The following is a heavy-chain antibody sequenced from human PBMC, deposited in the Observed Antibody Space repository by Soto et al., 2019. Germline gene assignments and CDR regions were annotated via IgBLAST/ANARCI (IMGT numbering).Heavy chain of an antibody. Sequence: QLQLQESGSGLVKPSQTLSLTCAVSCGSISSGGYSWSWIRQPPGKGLEWIGSIYRSGSTYYNPSLKSRVTISVDRTKNQFSLKLSSVTAAETAVYYCARAGCVEAVAVDYWGQGTLVTVSS. D-gene: IGHD6-19*01. V-gene: IGHV4-30-2*01. CDR3: ARAGCVEAVAVDY. J-gene: IGHJ4*02. CDR1: CGSISSGGYS. CDR2: IYRSGST.